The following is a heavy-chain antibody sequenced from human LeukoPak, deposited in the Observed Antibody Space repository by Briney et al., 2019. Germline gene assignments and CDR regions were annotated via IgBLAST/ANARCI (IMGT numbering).Heavy chain of an antibody. CDR3: AKGLGDYDISTYFDY. CDR2: ISGSGGST. V-gene: IGHV3-23*01. Sequence: PGGSLRLSCAASGFTFSSYGMSWVRQAPGKGLEWVSAISGSGGSTYYADSVKGRFTISRDNSKNTLYLQMNSLRAEDTAVYYCAKGLGDYDISTYFDYWGQGTLVTVSS. CDR1: GFTFSSYG. J-gene: IGHJ4*02. D-gene: IGHD3-9*01.